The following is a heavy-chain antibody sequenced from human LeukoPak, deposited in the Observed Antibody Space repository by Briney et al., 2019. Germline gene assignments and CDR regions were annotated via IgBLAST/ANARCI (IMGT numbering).Heavy chain of an antibody. CDR1: GFTFSSYW. V-gene: IGHV3-7*01. Sequence: GRSLRLSCSASGFTFSSYWMSWVRQAPGKGLEWVANIKQDGSEKYYVDSVKGRFTISRDNAKNSLYLQVNSLRAEDTAVYYCARDRGLYGDPDAFDIWGQGTMVTVSS. CDR2: IKQDGSEK. CDR3: ARDRGLYGDPDAFDI. D-gene: IGHD4-17*01. J-gene: IGHJ3*02.